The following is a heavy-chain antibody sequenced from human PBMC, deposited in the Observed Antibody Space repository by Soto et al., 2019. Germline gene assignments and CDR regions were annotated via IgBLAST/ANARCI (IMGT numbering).Heavy chain of an antibody. V-gene: IGHV3-64D*08. D-gene: IGHD3-3*01. CDR1: GFTFSSYA. CDR2: ISRNGGST. J-gene: IGHJ4*02. Sequence: TGGSLRLSCSASGFTFSSYAMHWVRQAPGKGLEYVSAISRNGGSTYYADTVKGRFTISRDNSKNTLYLQMSSLRAEDTAVYYFVKIGVRFLEWLDFDYWGQGTLVTVSS. CDR3: VKIGVRFLEWLDFDY.